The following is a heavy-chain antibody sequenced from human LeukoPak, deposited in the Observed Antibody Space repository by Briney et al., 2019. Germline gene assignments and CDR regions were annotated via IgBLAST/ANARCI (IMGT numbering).Heavy chain of an antibody. CDR1: GYTFTRYY. J-gene: IGHJ4*02. V-gene: IGHV1-46*01. CDR3: ARDEGSGSYYVDY. Sequence: GASVNVSCKASGYTFTRYYMHWVRQASGQGLEWMGIINPSDGVIDYAQKFQDRVTMTRDTSTSTVYMELSSLRSEDTAVYYCARDEGSGSYYVDYWGQGTLVTVSS. CDR2: INPSDGVI. D-gene: IGHD1-26*01.